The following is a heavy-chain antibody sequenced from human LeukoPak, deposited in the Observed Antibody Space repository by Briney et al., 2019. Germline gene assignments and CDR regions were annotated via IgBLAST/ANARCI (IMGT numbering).Heavy chain of an antibody. J-gene: IGHJ4*02. CDR3: ARSIEVVVITPFDY. CDR1: GGSISNSY. Sequence: ETPCLTCTVSGGSISNSYWSWIGQPPGKGLEWIGQIYHSGTTNYNPSLKSRVTISIDTSKNHFSLHMRSVTAADMAVYYCARSIEVVVITPFDYWGQGALVADPS. V-gene: IGHV4-59*01. CDR2: IYHSGTT. D-gene: IGHD3-22*01.